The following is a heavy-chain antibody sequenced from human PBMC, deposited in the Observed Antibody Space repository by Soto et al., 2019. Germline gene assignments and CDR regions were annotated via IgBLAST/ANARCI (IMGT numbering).Heavy chain of an antibody. J-gene: IGHJ4*02. CDR3: ARALKTGFYDY. D-gene: IGHD3-10*01. CDR1: GFTFSSYD. CDR2: IGTAGDT. Sequence: EVQLVESGGGLVQPGGSLRLSCAASGFTFSSYDMHWVRQGTGKRLEWVSAIGTAGDTYYPGSVKGRFTISRENAKNSLYLHMNSLTAGDTAVYYCARALKTGFYDYWGQGTLVIVSS. V-gene: IGHV3-13*01.